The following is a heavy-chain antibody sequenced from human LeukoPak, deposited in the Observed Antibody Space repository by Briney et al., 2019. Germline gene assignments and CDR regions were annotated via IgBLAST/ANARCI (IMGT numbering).Heavy chain of an antibody. D-gene: IGHD3-22*01. V-gene: IGHV4-59*01. CDR3: ARARYYYDSSGYSYFDY. Sequence: SETLSLTCTVSGGSISGYYWSWIRQPPGKGLECVGYIFYSGSTNCNPSLKSRVIISVDTSKNQFSLKLSSVTAADTAVYYCARARYYYDSSGYSYFDYWGQGTLVTVSS. CDR1: GGSISGYY. J-gene: IGHJ4*02. CDR2: IFYSGST.